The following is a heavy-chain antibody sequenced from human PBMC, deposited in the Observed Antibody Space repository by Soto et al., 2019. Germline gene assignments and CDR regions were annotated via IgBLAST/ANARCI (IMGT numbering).Heavy chain of an antibody. CDR2: IWYDGRNE. CDR3: ARDHSGYAIFDAFDF. J-gene: IGHJ3*01. Sequence: GGSLRLSCAASGFIFSIYNMHWVRQAPGKGLEWVTLIWYDGRNEYYADSVKGRFSISRDNTKNTLYLQMNSLRVEDTAVYYCARDHSGYAIFDAFDFWGQGTMVTVSS. D-gene: IGHD5-12*01. V-gene: IGHV3-33*01. CDR1: GFIFSIYN.